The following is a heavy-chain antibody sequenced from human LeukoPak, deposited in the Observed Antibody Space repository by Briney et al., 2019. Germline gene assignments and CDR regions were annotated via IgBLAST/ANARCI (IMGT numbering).Heavy chain of an antibody. D-gene: IGHD3-16*02. J-gene: IGHJ6*02. Sequence: LETLSLTCTVSGGSMTAGDYYWGWVRQPPGTGLQWIATSYQGASLKSRVTISLDTSKNQFSLRLTSVTAADTAVYYCARIYGLYQEAMDVWGPGITVTVSS. V-gene: IGHV4-39*07. CDR3: ARIYGLYQEAMDV. CDR1: GGSMTAGDYY. CDR2: S.